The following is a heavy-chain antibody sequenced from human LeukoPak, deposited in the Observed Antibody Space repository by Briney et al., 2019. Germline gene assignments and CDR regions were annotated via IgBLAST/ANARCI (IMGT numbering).Heavy chain of an antibody. D-gene: IGHD5-12*01. V-gene: IGHV3-48*04. Sequence: GGSLRLSCAASGFTFSNYAMNWVRQAPGKGLEWVSYISSSSSTIYYADSVKGRFTISRDNAKNSLYLQMNSLRAEDTAVYYCARDYGGGYDLVGFNYWGQGTLVTVSS. CDR2: ISSSSSTI. CDR3: ARDYGGGYDLVGFNY. J-gene: IGHJ4*02. CDR1: GFTFSNYA.